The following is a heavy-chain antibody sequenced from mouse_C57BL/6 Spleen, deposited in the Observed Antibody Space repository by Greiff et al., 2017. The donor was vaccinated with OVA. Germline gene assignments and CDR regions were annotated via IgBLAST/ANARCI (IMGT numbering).Heavy chain of an antibody. CDR1: GYTFTSYW. D-gene: IGHD3-2*02. CDR2: IDPSDSYT. J-gene: IGHJ3*01. V-gene: IGHV1-69*01. CDR3: ARGDSSGYRGAWFAY. Sequence: VQLQQPGAELVMPGASVKLSCKASGYTFTSYWMHWVKQRPGQGLEWIGEIDPSDSYTNYNQQLKGKSKLTVDKSSSTAYMQISSMTSEDSAVYYCARGDSSGYRGAWFAYWGQGTLVTVSA.